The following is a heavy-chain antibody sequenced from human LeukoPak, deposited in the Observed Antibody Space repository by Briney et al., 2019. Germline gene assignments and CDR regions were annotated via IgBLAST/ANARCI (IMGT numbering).Heavy chain of an antibody. V-gene: IGHV4-31*01. CDR3: ARADDSSGYYWGEFDY. Sequence: SETLSLTCTVSGGSISSGGYYWSWIRQHPGKGLEWIGYIYYSGSTYYNPSLKSQITISVDTSKNQFSLKLSSVTAADTAVYYCARADDSSGYYWGEFDYWGQGTLVTVSS. J-gene: IGHJ4*02. D-gene: IGHD3-22*01. CDR2: IYYSGST. CDR1: GGSISSGGYY.